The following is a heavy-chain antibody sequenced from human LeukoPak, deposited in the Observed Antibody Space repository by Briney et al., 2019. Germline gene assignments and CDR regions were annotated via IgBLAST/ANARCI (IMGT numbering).Heavy chain of an antibody. V-gene: IGHV4-39*07. CDR1: GGSISSYF. CDR3: ARGLQDGISTRGADY. J-gene: IGHJ4*02. Sequence: SETLSLTCTVSGGSISSYFWSWIRQPPGKGLEYIGSIYYGGSTYYNPSLKSRVTISIDTSKNQFSLKLTSVTAADTAVYYCARGLQDGISTRGADYWGQGTQVTVSS. D-gene: IGHD2-2*01. CDR2: IYYGGST.